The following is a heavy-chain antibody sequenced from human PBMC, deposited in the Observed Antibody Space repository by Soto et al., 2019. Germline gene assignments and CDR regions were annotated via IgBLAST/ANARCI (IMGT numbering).Heavy chain of an antibody. J-gene: IGHJ3*01. D-gene: IGHD3-10*01. Sequence: QVQLVQSGAVVKKPGSSVEVSCKASGGTFNGYGISWVRQAPGQGLEWMGWTVPVFDTSKYAPRFQGRVTITADKSTSTAYMALSSVRSEATAIYFCARGVSNAGSYYTGQSAYDLWGQGTLVIVSS. CDR1: GGTFNGYG. CDR3: ARGVSNAGSYYTGQSAYDL. V-gene: IGHV1-69*06. CDR2: TVPVFDTS.